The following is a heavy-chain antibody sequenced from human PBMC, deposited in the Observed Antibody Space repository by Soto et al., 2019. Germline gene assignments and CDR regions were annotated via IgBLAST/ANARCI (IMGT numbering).Heavy chain of an antibody. D-gene: IGHD3-10*02. CDR1: GFTVSDYY. CDR2: SSNSGTYT. CDR3: ARSGDNYNVLDY. V-gene: IGHV3-11*06. J-gene: IGHJ4*02. Sequence: GGSLRLSCAASGFTVSDYYMSWIRQAPGKGLEWLSYSSNSGTYTRYADSVEGRFSISRDNAKNSLYLQINSLRGEDSATYYCARSGDNYNVLDYWGQGTPVTVSS.